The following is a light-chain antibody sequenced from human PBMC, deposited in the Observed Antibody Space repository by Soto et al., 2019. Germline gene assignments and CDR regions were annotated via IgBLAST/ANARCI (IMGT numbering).Light chain of an antibody. CDR2: DNN. V-gene: IGLV1-51*01. Sequence: QSVLTQPPSVSAAPGQKVTISRSGSSSNIGNNYVSWNQQLPGTAPKLLIYDNNKRPSGIPDRFSGSKSGTSGTLDITGLRTGVEADYYCATWDGSLPAEVFGGGTKLTVL. CDR1: SSNIGNNY. J-gene: IGLJ2*01. CDR3: ATWDGSLPAEV.